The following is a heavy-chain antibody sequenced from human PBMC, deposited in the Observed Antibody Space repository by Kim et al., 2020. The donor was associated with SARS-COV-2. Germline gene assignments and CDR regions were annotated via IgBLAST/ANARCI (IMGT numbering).Heavy chain of an antibody. CDR3: AREDYDILTGYYIPFDY. D-gene: IGHD3-9*01. J-gene: IGHJ4*02. Sequence: VKGRFTISRDNAKNSLYLQMNSLRAEDTAVYYCAREDYDILTGYYIPFDYWGQGTLVTVSS. V-gene: IGHV3-11*06.